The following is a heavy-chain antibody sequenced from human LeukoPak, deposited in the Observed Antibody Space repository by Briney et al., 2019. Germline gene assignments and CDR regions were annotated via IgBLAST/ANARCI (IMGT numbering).Heavy chain of an antibody. J-gene: IGHJ3*01. CDR1: GFTFSSNW. D-gene: IGHD1-26*01. CDR3: ARWEYAFDV. CDR2: INSDGSST. V-gene: IGHV3-74*01. Sequence: GGSLRLSCAASGFTFSSNWMHWIRQAPGKGLVWVLSINSDGSSTSYADSVRGRFAISRDNAKNTLYLQMNSLRVEDTAVYYCARWEYAFDVWGQGTMVTVSS.